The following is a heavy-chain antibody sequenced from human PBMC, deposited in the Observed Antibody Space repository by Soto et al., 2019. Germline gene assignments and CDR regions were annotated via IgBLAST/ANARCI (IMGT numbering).Heavy chain of an antibody. D-gene: IGHD2-2*01. J-gene: IGHJ4*02. V-gene: IGHV1-18*01. Sequence: ASVKVSCKGFGYSFMKYGINWVRQAPGQGLEWVGWISPYSGYTHSAQKFHGRLTLTTDTAASTAYMELRILRSADTALYYCAREASVLIPAAQPSRFDSWGQGTLVTAS. CDR3: AREASVLIPAAQPSRFDS. CDR1: GYSFMKYG. CDR2: ISPYSGYT.